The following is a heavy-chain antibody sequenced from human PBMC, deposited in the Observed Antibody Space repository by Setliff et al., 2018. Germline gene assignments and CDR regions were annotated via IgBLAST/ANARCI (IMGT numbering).Heavy chain of an antibody. CDR3: ATNAGRSSSWYPRRPGEGHAFDI. Sequence: ASVKVSCKVSGYRLIEVSMHWVRQAPGKGLEWMGGFDPEDEETIYAQKFQGRVTMTEDTSTDTAYMELSSLRSEDTAVYYCATNAGRSSSWYPRRPGEGHAFDIWGQGTMVTVSS. J-gene: IGHJ3*02. V-gene: IGHV1-24*01. CDR2: FDPEDEET. D-gene: IGHD6-13*01. CDR1: GYRLIEVS.